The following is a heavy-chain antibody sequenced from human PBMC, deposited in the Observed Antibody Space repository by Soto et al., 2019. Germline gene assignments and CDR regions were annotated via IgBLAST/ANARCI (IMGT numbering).Heavy chain of an antibody. J-gene: IGHJ5*02. CDR3: PRDPARHWFAP. CDR2: VKGDGSVI. CDR1: GFTFNNYF. V-gene: IGHV3-74*01. Sequence: GGSLRLSCAASGFTFNNYFIHWVRQAPGRGLVWVSRVKGDGSVINYADSVNGRFTISIDNAKNMVHLQMDSLRAEDTAVYYCPRDPARHWFAPWAQGTRVTVTS. D-gene: IGHD6-6*01.